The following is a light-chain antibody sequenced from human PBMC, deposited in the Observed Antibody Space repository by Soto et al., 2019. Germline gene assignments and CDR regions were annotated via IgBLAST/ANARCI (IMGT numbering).Light chain of an antibody. V-gene: IGKV1-5*01. J-gene: IGKJ1*01. Sequence: DIHMTQSPSTLSASLGDRVVITFRASQSITTWLAWYQQKPAKAPKLLIYDASSLESGVPSRFSGSGSGTEFTLTISSLQPDDFATYYCQQYNDYWTFGQGTKV. CDR3: QQYNDYWT. CDR1: QSITTW. CDR2: DAS.